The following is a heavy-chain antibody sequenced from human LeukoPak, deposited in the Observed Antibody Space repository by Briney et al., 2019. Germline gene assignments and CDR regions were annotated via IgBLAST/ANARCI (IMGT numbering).Heavy chain of an antibody. CDR2: IFNSGSTM. V-gene: IGHV3-11*04. D-gene: IGHD3-22*01. J-gene: IGHJ1*01. CDR1: GFTFSDYF. Sequence: GGSLRLSCAASGFTFSDYFMTWIRQAPGKGLEWVSYIFNSGSTMYYADSVKGRFTISRDNAKNSLYLQMNSLRDEDTAVYFCVRGPYDSSGSRCDYFQHWGQGTLVTVSS. CDR3: VRGPYDSSGSRCDYFQH.